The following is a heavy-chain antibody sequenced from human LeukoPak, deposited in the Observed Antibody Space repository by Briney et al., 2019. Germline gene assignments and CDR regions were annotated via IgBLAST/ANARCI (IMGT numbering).Heavy chain of an antibody. CDR3: ARDGEQWLARDYYFDY. CDR1: GYTFTSYG. CDR2: ISAYNGNT. D-gene: IGHD6-19*01. Sequence: SVKVSCKASGYTFTSYGISWVRQAPGQGLEWMGWISAYNGNTNYAQKLQGRVTMTTDTSTSTAYMELRSLRSDDTAVYYCARDGEQWLARDYYFDYWGQGTLVTVSS. V-gene: IGHV1-18*01. J-gene: IGHJ4*02.